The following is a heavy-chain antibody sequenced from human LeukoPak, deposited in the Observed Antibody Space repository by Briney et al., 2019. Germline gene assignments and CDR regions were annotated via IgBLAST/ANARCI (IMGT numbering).Heavy chain of an antibody. Sequence: KPSETLSLTCAVYGGSFSGYYWSWIRQPPGKGLEWIGEINHCGSTNYNPSLKSRVTISVDTSKNQFSLRLSSVTAADTAVYYCARGGKPSNYYDSSGYYYGRSYAYYFDYWGQGTLVTVSS. V-gene: IGHV4-34*01. D-gene: IGHD3-22*01. J-gene: IGHJ4*02. CDR2: INHCGST. CDR3: ARGGKPSNYYDSSGYYYGRSYAYYFDY. CDR1: GGSFSGYY.